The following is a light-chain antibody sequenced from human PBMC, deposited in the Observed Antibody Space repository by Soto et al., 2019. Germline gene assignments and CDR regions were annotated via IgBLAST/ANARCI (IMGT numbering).Light chain of an antibody. V-gene: IGKV1-5*01. CDR2: DAS. CDR3: QQYNSYSGT. Sequence: DIQMTQSPSTLSASVGDRVTITCRASQSIGRWLAWYQQKPGTAPKLLIYDASTLKSGVPSRFGGSGSGTEFTLTISSLQPDDFATYYCQQYNSYSGTFGQGTKLDIK. CDR1: QSIGRW. J-gene: IGKJ1*01.